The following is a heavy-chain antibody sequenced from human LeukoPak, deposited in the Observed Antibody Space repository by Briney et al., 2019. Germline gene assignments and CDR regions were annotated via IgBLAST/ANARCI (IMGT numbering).Heavy chain of an antibody. Sequence: ASVKVSCKASGYTFTSYGISWVRQAPGQGLEWMGWISAYNGNTNYAQKFQGRVTITADKSTSTAYMELSSLRSEDTAVYYCARDPWGGSGSYSDAFDIWGQGTMVTVSS. CDR2: ISAYNGNT. J-gene: IGHJ3*02. CDR3: ARDPWGGSGSYSDAFDI. D-gene: IGHD3-10*01. CDR1: GYTFTSYG. V-gene: IGHV1-18*01.